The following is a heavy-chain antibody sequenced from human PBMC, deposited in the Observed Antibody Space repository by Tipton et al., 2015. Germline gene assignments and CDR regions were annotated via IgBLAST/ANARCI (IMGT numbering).Heavy chain of an antibody. CDR3: ARDLERRYGMDV. CDR2: IYYSGST. Sequence: LRLSCTVSGGSISTYYWSWIRQPPGKGLEWIGYIYYSGSTNYNPSLESRVTMSLDTSKNQFSLKLTSVTAADTAVYYCARDLERRYGMDVWGQGTTVIVSS. V-gene: IGHV4-59*01. J-gene: IGHJ6*02. CDR1: GGSISTYY. D-gene: IGHD1-1*01.